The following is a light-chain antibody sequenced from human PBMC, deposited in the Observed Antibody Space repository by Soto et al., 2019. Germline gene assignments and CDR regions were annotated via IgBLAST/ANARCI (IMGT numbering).Light chain of an antibody. V-gene: IGKV3-15*01. Sequence: IVRTHFPSTLSVSPGERAPLSLRASESVSSNLAWYQQRPGQAPRLVIYGASTRATGIPARFSGGGSGTEFTLTISSLQSEDFAVYYCQQYNSWPPITFGQGTRLEIK. CDR2: GAS. J-gene: IGKJ5*01. CDR1: ESVSSN. CDR3: QQYNSWPPIT.